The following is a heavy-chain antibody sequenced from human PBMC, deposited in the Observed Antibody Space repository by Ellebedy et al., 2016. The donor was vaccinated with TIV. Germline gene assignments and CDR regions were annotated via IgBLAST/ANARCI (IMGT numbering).Heavy chain of an antibody. Sequence: GESLKISXAASGFTFSSYSMNWVRQAPGKGLEWVSAISGGGGTTDYADSVKGRFTISRDNSKNTLYMQMNGLRAEDTAVYYCAKASDASGKNWFDPWGQGTLVTVSS. CDR2: ISGGGGTT. J-gene: IGHJ5*02. CDR1: GFTFSSYS. V-gene: IGHV3-23*01. CDR3: AKASDASGKNWFDP. D-gene: IGHD3-10*01.